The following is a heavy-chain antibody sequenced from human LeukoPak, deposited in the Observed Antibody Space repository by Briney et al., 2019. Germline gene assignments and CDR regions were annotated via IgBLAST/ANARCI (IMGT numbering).Heavy chain of an antibody. V-gene: IGHV4-38-2*01. CDR1: GDAISSGYY. Sequence: PSETLSLTCDVSGDAISSGYYWGWIRQPPGKELEWIGSIYHRGSTTYNPSLKSRVTLSADTSKNQFSRKVRSVTAADTAIYYCGRNSSGWFFDYWGQGTLVTVSS. J-gene: IGHJ4*02. CDR2: IYHRGST. CDR3: GRNSSGWFFDY. D-gene: IGHD6-19*01.